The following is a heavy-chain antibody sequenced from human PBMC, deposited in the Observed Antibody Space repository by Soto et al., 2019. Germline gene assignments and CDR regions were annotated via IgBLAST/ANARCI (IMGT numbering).Heavy chain of an antibody. Sequence: VGSLRLSCAASGFTFSSYRMSWVRQAPGKGLEWVANIKQDGSEKYYVDSVKGRFTISRDNAKNSLYLQMNSLRAEDTAVYYCARDFQGYSYGYAAFDISGQGTIGTVSS. J-gene: IGHJ3*02. CDR1: GFTFSSYR. V-gene: IGHV3-7*03. CDR2: IKQDGSEK. CDR3: ARDFQGYSYGYAAFDI. D-gene: IGHD5-18*01.